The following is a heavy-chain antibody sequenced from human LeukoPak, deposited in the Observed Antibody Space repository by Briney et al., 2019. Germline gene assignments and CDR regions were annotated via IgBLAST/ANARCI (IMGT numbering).Heavy chain of an antibody. J-gene: IGHJ5*02. Sequence: SETLSLTCTVSGGSISSYYWSWIRQPPGKGLEWIGYVYYTGNTNYNSSLKSRVTISIDTSKNQFSLKLNSVTAADTAVYYCARALYSRSSGVWFDPWGQGTLVTVSS. CDR1: GGSISSYY. CDR2: VYYTGNT. V-gene: IGHV4-59*01. D-gene: IGHD6-6*01. CDR3: ARALYSRSSGVWFDP.